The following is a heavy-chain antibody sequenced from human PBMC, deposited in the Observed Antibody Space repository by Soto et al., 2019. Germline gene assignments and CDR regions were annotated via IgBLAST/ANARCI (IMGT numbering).Heavy chain of an antibody. CDR3: ASPSAGTLGGYDFWSGYYSSFDY. CDR2: IIPIFGTA. J-gene: IGHJ4*02. D-gene: IGHD3-3*01. CDR1: GGTFSNYA. Sequence: SVKVSCKASGGTFSNYAISWVRQAPGQGLEWMGGIIPIFGTANYAQKFQGRVTITADKSTSTAYMELSSLRSEDTAVYYCASPSAGTLGGYDFWSGYYSSFDYWGQGTLVTVSS. V-gene: IGHV1-69*06.